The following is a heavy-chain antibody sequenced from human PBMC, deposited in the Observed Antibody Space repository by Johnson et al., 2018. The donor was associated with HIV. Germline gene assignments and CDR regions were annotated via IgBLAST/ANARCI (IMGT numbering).Heavy chain of an antibody. CDR3: ARLGLDLLVKAPLSVVFDAFDI. CDR1: GFTVSSNY. J-gene: IGHJ3*02. CDR2: IYSGGST. D-gene: IGHD3-16*01. Sequence: VQLVESGGGLVQPGGSLRLSCAASGFTVSSNYMSWVRQAPGKGLEWVSVIYSGGSTYYADSVKGRFTISRDNSKNTLYLQMNSLRAEDTAVYYCARLGLDLLVKAPLSVVFDAFDIWGQGTMVTVSS. V-gene: IGHV3-66*02.